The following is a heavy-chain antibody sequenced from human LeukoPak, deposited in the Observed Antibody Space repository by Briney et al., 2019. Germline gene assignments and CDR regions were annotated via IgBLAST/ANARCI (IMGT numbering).Heavy chain of an antibody. CDR3: ARWYCSGGSCYPRFDY. J-gene: IGHJ4*02. D-gene: IGHD2-15*01. V-gene: IGHV3-11*06. CDR2: ISSSSSYT. CDR1: GFTFSDYY. Sequence: PGGSLRLSCAASGFTFSDYYMSWIRQAPGKGLEWVSYISSSSSYTNYADSVKGRFTISRDNAKNPLYLQMNSLRAEDTAVYYCARWYCSGGSCYPRFDYWGQGTLVTVSS.